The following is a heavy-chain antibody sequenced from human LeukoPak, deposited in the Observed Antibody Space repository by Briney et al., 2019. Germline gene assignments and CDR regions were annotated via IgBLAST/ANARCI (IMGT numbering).Heavy chain of an antibody. D-gene: IGHD4/OR15-4a*01. Sequence: PSETLSLTCAVYGGSFSGYYWGWIRQPPGKGLEWIGYIYYSGSTYYNPSLRSRVTISVDTSKNQFSLKLSSVTAADTAVYYCTRASSGVTMVNQGLDYWGQGTLVTVSS. CDR1: GGSFSGYY. CDR2: IYYSGST. V-gene: IGHV4-34*01. CDR3: TRASSGVTMVNQGLDY. J-gene: IGHJ4*02.